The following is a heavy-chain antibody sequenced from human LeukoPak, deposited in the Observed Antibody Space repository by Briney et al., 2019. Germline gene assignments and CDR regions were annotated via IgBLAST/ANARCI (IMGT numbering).Heavy chain of an antibody. Sequence: AASVKVSCKASGYTFTSYGISWVRQAPGQGLEWMGWISAYNGNTNYAQKFQGRVTMTRDTSISTAYMELSSLRSEDTAVYYCAREGYGDYAHAAFDIWGQGTMVTVSS. V-gene: IGHV1-18*01. CDR2: ISAYNGNT. J-gene: IGHJ3*02. CDR1: GYTFTSYG. D-gene: IGHD4-17*01. CDR3: AREGYGDYAHAAFDI.